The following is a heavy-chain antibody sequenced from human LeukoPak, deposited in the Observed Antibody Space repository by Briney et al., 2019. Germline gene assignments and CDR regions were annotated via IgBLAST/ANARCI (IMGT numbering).Heavy chain of an antibody. V-gene: IGHV3-11*01. J-gene: IGHJ4*02. CDR2: ISSSGSTI. CDR1: GFTFCDYY. CDR3: ARDYYDSSGYYPVLDY. D-gene: IGHD3-22*01. Sequence: PGGSLRLSCAASGFTFCDYYMSWIRQAPGKGLEWVSYISSSGSTIYYADSVKGRFTISRDNAKNSLYLQMNSLRAEDTAVYYCARDYYDSSGYYPVLDYWGQGTLVTVSS.